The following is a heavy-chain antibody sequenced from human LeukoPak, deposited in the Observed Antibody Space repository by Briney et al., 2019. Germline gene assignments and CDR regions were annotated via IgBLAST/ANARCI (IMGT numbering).Heavy chain of an antibody. J-gene: IGHJ4*02. CDR1: GFTFSAYH. CDR3: AKARDVVVVVAATGFDY. Sequence: PGGSLRLSCAASGFTFSAYHMSWVRQAPGKGLEWVSAISGSGGSTYYADSVKGRFTISRDNSKNTLYLQMNSLRAEDTAVYYCAKARDVVVVVAATGFDYWGQGTLVTVS. D-gene: IGHD2-15*01. V-gene: IGHV3-23*01. CDR2: ISGSGGST.